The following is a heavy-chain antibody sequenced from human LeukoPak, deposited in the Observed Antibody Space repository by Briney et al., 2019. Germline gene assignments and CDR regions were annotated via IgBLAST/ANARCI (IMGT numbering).Heavy chain of an antibody. Sequence: GGSLRLSCAASGFTFSSYAMSWVRQAPGKGLEWVSAISGSGGSTYYADSVKGRFTISRDNSKNTLYLQMNSLRAEDTAVYYCAIDKEYGDYVMGYFDYWGQGTLVTVSS. V-gene: IGHV3-23*01. CDR2: ISGSGGST. J-gene: IGHJ4*02. CDR1: GFTFSSYA. CDR3: AIDKEYGDYVMGYFDY. D-gene: IGHD4-17*01.